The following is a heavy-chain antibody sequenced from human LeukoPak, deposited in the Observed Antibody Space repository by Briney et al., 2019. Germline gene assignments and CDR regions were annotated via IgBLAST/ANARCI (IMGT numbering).Heavy chain of an antibody. Sequence: PGGSLRLSCAASGFTFNTYAMHWVRQAPGQGLEWMGRIIPILGIANYAQKFQGRVTITADKSTSTAYMELSSLRSEDTAVYYCARETGYGSGSYYSIILGWFDPWGQGTLVTVSS. J-gene: IGHJ5*02. D-gene: IGHD3-10*01. V-gene: IGHV1-69*04. CDR2: IIPILGIA. CDR3: ARETGYGSGSYYSIILGWFDP. CDR1: GFTFNTYA.